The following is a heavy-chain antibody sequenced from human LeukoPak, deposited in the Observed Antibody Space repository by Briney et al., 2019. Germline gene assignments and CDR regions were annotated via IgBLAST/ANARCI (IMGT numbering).Heavy chain of an antibody. V-gene: IGHV1-18*01. CDR3: ARDPHRTYSSSWSSHYYYMDV. J-gene: IGHJ6*03. D-gene: IGHD6-13*01. Sequence: ASVKVSCKASGYTFTSYGINWVRQAPGQGLEWMGWISAYNGNTNYAQKFQGRVTMTTDTSTSTAYMELRSLRSDDTAVYYCARDPHRTYSSSWSSHYYYMDVWGKGTTVTVSS. CDR1: GYTFTSYG. CDR2: ISAYNGNT.